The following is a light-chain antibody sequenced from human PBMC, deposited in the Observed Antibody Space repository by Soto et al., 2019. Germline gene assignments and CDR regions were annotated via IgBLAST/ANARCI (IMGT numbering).Light chain of an antibody. V-gene: IGKV1-27*01. CDR1: QGISNY. CDR3: QKYNNAPRT. Sequence: DIQMTQSPSSLSASVGDTVTITCRASQGISNYLAWYQQKPGQVPNLLIYAASTLQSGVPSRFSGSGSGTDXTXTISSLRPEDVATYYCQKYNNAPRTFGQGTKVEI. CDR2: AAS. J-gene: IGKJ1*01.